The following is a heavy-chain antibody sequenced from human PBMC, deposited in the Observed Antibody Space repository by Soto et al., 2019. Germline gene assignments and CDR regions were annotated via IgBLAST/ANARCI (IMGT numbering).Heavy chain of an antibody. J-gene: IGHJ4*02. V-gene: IGHV3-30*18. Sequence: QVQLVESGGGVVQPGRSLGLSCAASGFTFSSYGMHWVRQAPGKGLEWVAVISYDGSNKYYADSVKGRFTISRDNSKNTLYLQMNSLRAEDTAVYYCAKDGHLGYCSSTSCYISDWGQGTLVTVSS. D-gene: IGHD2-2*02. CDR3: AKDGHLGYCSSTSCYISD. CDR2: ISYDGSNK. CDR1: GFTFSSYG.